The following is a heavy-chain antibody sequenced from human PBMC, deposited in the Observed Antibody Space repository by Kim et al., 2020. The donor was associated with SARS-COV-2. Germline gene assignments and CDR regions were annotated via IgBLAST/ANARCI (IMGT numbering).Heavy chain of an antibody. CDR1: GGSISSYY. CDR3: ARVVGPVVVAATPWLGDAFDI. J-gene: IGHJ3*02. CDR2: IYYSGST. Sequence: SETLSLTCTVSGGSISSYYWSWIRQPPGKGLEWIGYIYYSGSTNYNPSLKSRVTISVDTSKNQFSLKLSSVTAADTAVYYCARVVGPVVVAATPWLGDAFDIWGQGTMVTVSS. V-gene: IGHV4-59*13. D-gene: IGHD2-15*01.